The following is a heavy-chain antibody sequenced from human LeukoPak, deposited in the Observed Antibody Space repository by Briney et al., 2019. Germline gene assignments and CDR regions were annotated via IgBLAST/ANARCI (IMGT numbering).Heavy chain of an antibody. CDR2: INTSGGST. CDR1: GYTFTSYY. J-gene: IGHJ3*02. D-gene: IGHD3-3*01. Sequence: VASVKVSCKASGYTFTSYYIHWVRQAPGQGLEWMGIINTSGGSTSYAQKFQGRVTMTRDTSTSTVYMGLSSLRSEDTAVYYCRGGVTISGASDAFDIWGQGTMVTVSS. V-gene: IGHV1-46*01. CDR3: RGGVTISGASDAFDI.